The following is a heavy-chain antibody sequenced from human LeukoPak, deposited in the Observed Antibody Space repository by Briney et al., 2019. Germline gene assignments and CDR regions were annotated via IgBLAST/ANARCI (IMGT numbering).Heavy chain of an antibody. J-gene: IGHJ6*03. CDR2: MNPNSGNT. Sequence: GASVKVSCKASGYTFTSYDINWVRQATGQGLEWMGWMNPNSGNTGYAQKFQGRVTITRNTSISTAYMELSSLRSEDTAVYYCARIGQQLISTAYYYYYYYMDVWGKGTTVTVSS. CDR1: GYTFTSYD. CDR3: ARIGQQLISTAYYYYYYYMDV. D-gene: IGHD6-13*01. V-gene: IGHV1-8*03.